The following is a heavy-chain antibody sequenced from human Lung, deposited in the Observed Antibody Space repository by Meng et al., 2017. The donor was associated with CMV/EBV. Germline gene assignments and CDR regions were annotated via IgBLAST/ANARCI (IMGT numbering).Heavy chain of an antibody. CDR3: AILLWGTSVPNGTP. CDR1: GYSISSGYY. V-gene: IGHV4-38-2*02. CDR2: IYRGGTT. Sequence: SETLSLTCTVSGYSISSGYYWGWIRQPPGKGLEWIGTIYRGGTTYYNSPLKSRVTISVDTSKNQFSLKMSSVTAADTAVYYCAILLWGTSVPNGTPWGQGXLVTASS. J-gene: IGHJ4*02. D-gene: IGHD4-17*01.